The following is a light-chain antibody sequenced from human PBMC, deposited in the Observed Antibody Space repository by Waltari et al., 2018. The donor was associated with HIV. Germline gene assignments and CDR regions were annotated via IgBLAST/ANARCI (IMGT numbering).Light chain of an antibody. CDR2: SNN. Sequence: QSVLTQPPSASGTPGQRVTISCSGSSSNLGSNTVNWYQQPPGTAPKLLIYSNNQRPSGVPDRFSGSKSGTSASLAISGLQSEDEADYYCAAWDGSLNGRVVFGGGTKLTVL. V-gene: IGLV1-44*01. CDR3: AAWDGSLNGRVV. J-gene: IGLJ2*01. CDR1: SSNLGSNT.